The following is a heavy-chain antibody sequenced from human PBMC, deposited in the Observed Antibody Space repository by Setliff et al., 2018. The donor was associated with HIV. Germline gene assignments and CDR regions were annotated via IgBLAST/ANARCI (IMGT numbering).Heavy chain of an antibody. J-gene: IGHJ5*02. D-gene: IGHD2-15*01. Sequence: ASVKVSCKASGYTITSYYIHWVRQAPGQGLEWMGVIHPSGGSTSYAQSFQDRVTMTRDTSTSTVYMELSSLRSEDTAVYYCARVRYCSGGSCYGGEYWFDPWGQGTLVTVSS. CDR3: ARVRYCSGGSCYGGEYWFDP. CDR1: GYTITSYY. V-gene: IGHV1-46*01. CDR2: IHPSGGST.